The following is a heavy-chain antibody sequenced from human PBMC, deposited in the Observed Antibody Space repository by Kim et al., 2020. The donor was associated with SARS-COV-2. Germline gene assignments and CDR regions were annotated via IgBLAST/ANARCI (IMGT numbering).Heavy chain of an antibody. Sequence: GGSLRLSCAASGFTFSSYGMHWVRQAPGKGLEWVAVIWYDGSNKYYADSVKGRFTISRDNSKNPLYLQMNSLRAEDTAVYYCASNLGPGGYYYYGMDVWGQGTTVTVSS. CDR2: IWYDGSNK. CDR1: GFTFSSYG. V-gene: IGHV3-33*08. CDR3: ASNLGPGGYYYYGMDV. J-gene: IGHJ6*02. D-gene: IGHD7-27*01.